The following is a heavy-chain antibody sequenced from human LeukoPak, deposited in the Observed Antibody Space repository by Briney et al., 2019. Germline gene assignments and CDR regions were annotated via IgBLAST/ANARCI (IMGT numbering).Heavy chain of an antibody. V-gene: IGHV1-2*02. CDR2: MNPNSGGT. CDR1: GYTFISYG. D-gene: IGHD3-9*01. Sequence: ASVKVSCKASGYTFISYGISWVRQAPGQGLEWMGWMNPNSGGTNYAQKFQGRVTMTRDTSISTAYMELSRLRSDDTAVYYCAIDLSDDILTGYYPFYYYGMDVWGQGTTVTVSS. CDR3: AIDLSDDILTGYYPFYYYGMDV. J-gene: IGHJ6*02.